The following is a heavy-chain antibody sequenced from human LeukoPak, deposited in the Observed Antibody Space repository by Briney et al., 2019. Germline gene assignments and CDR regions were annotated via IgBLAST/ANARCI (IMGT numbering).Heavy chain of an antibody. Sequence: GGSLTLSCAAPGFTITTYAMGRVRQTPGKGLEWVSVISDRGDSTHYAASVKGRFTISSDSSKNTLYLQNNNPRSEEKSVYYSAKGRLGLTINNFVIWRQGAMVTVPS. CDR1: GFTITTYA. CDR2: ISDRGDST. CDR3: AKGRLGLTINNFVI. D-gene: IGHD3-9*01. V-gene: IGHV3-23*01. J-gene: IGHJ3*02.